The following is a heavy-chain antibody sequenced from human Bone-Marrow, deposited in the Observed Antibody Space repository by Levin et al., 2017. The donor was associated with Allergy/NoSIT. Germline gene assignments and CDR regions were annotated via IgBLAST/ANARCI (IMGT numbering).Heavy chain of an antibody. V-gene: IGHV4-61*01. CDR1: SGSVSNGTFY. Sequence: SETLSLTCTVSSGSVSNGTFYWSWVRQPPGTGLEWIGYIYYTGSSHSNPSLKSRVTISVDTSRNQFSLRMTSVTAEDTAVYYCARDRGVRWLGLSDGLDVWGQGTTVTVSS. D-gene: IGHD6-19*01. CDR2: IYYTGSS. J-gene: IGHJ6*02. CDR3: ARDRGVRWLGLSDGLDV.